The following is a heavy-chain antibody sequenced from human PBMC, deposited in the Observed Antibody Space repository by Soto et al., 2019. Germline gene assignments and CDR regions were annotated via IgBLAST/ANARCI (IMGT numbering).Heavy chain of an antibody. Sequence: PGESLKISCKGSGYSFTSYWISWVRQMPGKGLEWMGRIDPSDSYTNYSPSFQGHVTISADKSISTAYLQWSSLKASDTAMYYCAASEKGIYGPSDMDVWGQGTTVTVSS. CDR3: AASEKGIYGPSDMDV. CDR2: IDPSDSYT. CDR1: GYSFTSYW. V-gene: IGHV5-10-1*01. J-gene: IGHJ6*02. D-gene: IGHD6-13*01.